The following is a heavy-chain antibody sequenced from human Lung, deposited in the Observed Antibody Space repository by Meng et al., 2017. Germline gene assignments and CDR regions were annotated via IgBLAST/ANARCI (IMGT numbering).Heavy chain of an antibody. CDR2: IKSNSDGGTT. CDR3: ATGAAAADH. D-gene: IGHD6-13*01. Sequence: LQLVGFGGGWVKPGGSLRLSCVASGFSFTDAWMSWVRQAPGKGLEWVGRIKSNSDGGTTDYAAPVKGRFTISRDDSKNTLYLQMNSLITEDTAVYFCATGAAAADHWGQGTLVTVSS. CDR1: GFSFTDAW. V-gene: IGHV3-15*01. J-gene: IGHJ4*02.